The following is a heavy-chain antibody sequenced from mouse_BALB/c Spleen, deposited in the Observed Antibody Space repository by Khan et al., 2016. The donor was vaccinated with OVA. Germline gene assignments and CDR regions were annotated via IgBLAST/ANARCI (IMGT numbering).Heavy chain of an antibody. V-gene: IGHV1S136*01. Sequence: VQLQQSGPELVKPGASVKMSCKASGYTFTNYVLHWVKQKPGQGLEWIGYINPYNGCTKYNEKFKGKATLASDKSSITAYMELSSLTSEDSAVYYCARGNWQSYYFDYWGQGTTLTLSS. J-gene: IGHJ2*01. CDR2: INPYNGCT. D-gene: IGHD4-1*01. CDR1: GYTFTNYV. CDR3: ARGNWQSYYFDY.